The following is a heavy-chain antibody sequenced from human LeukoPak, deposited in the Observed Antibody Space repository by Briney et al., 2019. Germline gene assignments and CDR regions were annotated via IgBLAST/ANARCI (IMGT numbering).Heavy chain of an antibody. V-gene: IGHV4-34*01. CDR2: IYHIGST. CDR1: GGSFSGYY. CDR3: ASTRLIAAAERSMDWFDP. Sequence: SATLSLTCSVYGGSFSGYYWSWIRQPPGKGLEWIGEIYHIGSTNYTPSLKSRDTISVDTSKNQFSLKLTSVTAAHTPVYYCASTRLIAAAERSMDWFDPWGQGTLVTVSS. D-gene: IGHD6-13*01. J-gene: IGHJ5*02.